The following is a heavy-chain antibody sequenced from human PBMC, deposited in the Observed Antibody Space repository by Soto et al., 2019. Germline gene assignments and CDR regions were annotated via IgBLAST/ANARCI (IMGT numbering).Heavy chain of an antibody. D-gene: IGHD3-22*01. CDR2: ISSSSSYT. V-gene: IGHV3-11*06. Sequence: QVQLVESGGGLVKPGGSLRLSCAASGFTFSDYYMSWIRQAPGKGLEWVSYISSSSSYTNYADSVKGRFTISRDNAKNSLYLQMNSLRAEDTAVYYCARDRGWTYYYDQKGMDVWGQGTTVTVSS. CDR3: ARDRGWTYYYDQKGMDV. J-gene: IGHJ6*02. CDR1: GFTFSDYY.